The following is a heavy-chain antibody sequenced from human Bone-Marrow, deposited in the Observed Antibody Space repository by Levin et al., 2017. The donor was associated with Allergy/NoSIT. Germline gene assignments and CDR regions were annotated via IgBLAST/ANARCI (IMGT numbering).Heavy chain of an antibody. CDR3: ARGDVGTVVVVTAAVPFDY. Sequence: GGSLRLSCKGSGYSFINYWIGWVRQMPGKGLEWMGIIYPGDSDTIYSPSFQGQVTISADKSISTAYLQWSSLRASDTAMYYCARGDVGTVVVVTAAVPFDYWGQGTLVTVSS. CDR1: GYSFINYW. J-gene: IGHJ4*02. V-gene: IGHV5-51*01. CDR2: IYPGDSDT. D-gene: IGHD2-2*01.